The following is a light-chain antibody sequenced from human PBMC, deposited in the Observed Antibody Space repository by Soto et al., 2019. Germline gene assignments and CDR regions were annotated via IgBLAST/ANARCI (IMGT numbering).Light chain of an antibody. V-gene: IGKV1-5*03. CDR2: KAS. J-gene: IGKJ1*01. CDR1: QSISSY. Sequence: DIQMTQSPSSLSASVGDRVTITCLASQSISSYLNWYQQKPGKAPKLLIYKASTLKSGVPSRFSGSGSGTEFTLTISSLQPDDFATYYCLQHNSYPRTFGQGTKVDIK. CDR3: LQHNSYPRT.